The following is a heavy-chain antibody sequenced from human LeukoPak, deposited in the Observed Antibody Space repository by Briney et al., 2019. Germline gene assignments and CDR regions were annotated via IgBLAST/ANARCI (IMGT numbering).Heavy chain of an antibody. J-gene: IGHJ6*02. CDR3: AKGQATWWDTAMVGYYYYGMDV. V-gene: IGHV3-30*18. D-gene: IGHD5-18*01. CDR1: GFTFSSYG. Sequence: GGSLRLSCAASGFTFSSYGMHWVRQAPGKGLEWVAVISYDGSNKYYADSAKGRFTISRDNSKNTLYLQMNSLRAEDTAVYYCAKGQATWWDTAMVGYYYYGMDVWGQGTTVTVSS. CDR2: ISYDGSNK.